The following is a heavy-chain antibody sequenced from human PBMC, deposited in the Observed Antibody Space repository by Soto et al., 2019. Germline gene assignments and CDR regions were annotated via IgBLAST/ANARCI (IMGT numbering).Heavy chain of an antibody. D-gene: IGHD6-13*01. CDR3: TRYSSSWTTHFDY. CDR1: GATSSSMV. CDR2: IIPIFGTA. Sequence: QVQLVQSGAEVKKPGSSVRFSSRASGATSSSMVIGGFDKAPGQGLEWMGGIIPIFGTANYAQKFQGRVTITADESTSTAYMELSSLRSEDTAVYYCTRYSSSWTTHFDYWGQGTLVTVSS. V-gene: IGHV1-69*01. J-gene: IGHJ4*02.